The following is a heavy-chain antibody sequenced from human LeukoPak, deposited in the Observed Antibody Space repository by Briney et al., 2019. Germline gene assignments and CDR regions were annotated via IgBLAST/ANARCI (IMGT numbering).Heavy chain of an antibody. V-gene: IGHV1-8*01. Sequence: ASVKVSCKASGYTFTSYDINWVRQATGQGLEWMGWMNPNSGNTGYAQKFQGRVTMTRNTSISTAYMELSSLRSEDTAVYYCAIHFIAVAGDYYYYYGMDVWGQGTTVTVSS. J-gene: IGHJ6*02. CDR1: GYTFTSYD. D-gene: IGHD6-19*01. CDR2: MNPNSGNT. CDR3: AIHFIAVAGDYYYYYGMDV.